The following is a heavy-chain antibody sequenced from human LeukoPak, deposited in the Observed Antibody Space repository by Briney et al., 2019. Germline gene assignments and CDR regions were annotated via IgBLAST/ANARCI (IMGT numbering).Heavy chain of an antibody. CDR1: GFTFSDYY. Sequence: PGGSLRLSCAASGFTFSDYYMSWIRQAPGKGLEWVSYISSSSSYTNYADSVKGRFTISRDNAKNSLYLQMNSLRAEDTAVYYCARPKDTAMVTVDYWGQGTLVTVSS. CDR3: ARPKDTAMVTVDY. J-gene: IGHJ4*02. V-gene: IGHV3-11*03. D-gene: IGHD5-18*01. CDR2: ISSSSSYT.